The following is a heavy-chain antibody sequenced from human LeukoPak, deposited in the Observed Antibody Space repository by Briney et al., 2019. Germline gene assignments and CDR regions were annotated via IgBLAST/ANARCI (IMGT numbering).Heavy chain of an antibody. CDR3: ATALWFGELSRDALDI. CDR1: GYTLTELS. Sequence: ASVKVSCKVSGYTLTELSMHWVRQAPGKGLEWMGGFDPEDGETIYAQKFQGRVTMTEDTSTDTAYMELSSLRSEDTAVYYCATALWFGELSRDALDIWGQGTMVTVSS. V-gene: IGHV1-24*01. D-gene: IGHD3-10*01. CDR2: FDPEDGET. J-gene: IGHJ3*02.